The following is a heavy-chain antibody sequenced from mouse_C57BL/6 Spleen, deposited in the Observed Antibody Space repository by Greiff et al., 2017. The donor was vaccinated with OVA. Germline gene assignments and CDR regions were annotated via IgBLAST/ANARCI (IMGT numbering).Heavy chain of an antibody. Sequence: QVQLQQPGAELVKPGASVKLSCKASGYTFTSYWMQWVKQRPGQGLEWIGEIDPSDSYTNYNQKFKGKATLTVDTSSSTAYMQRSSLTSEDSAVYYCARAYGSRAWFAYWGQGTLVTVSA. CDR3: ARAYGSRAWFAY. V-gene: IGHV1-50*01. CDR2: IDPSDSYT. J-gene: IGHJ3*01. D-gene: IGHD1-1*01. CDR1: GYTFTSYW.